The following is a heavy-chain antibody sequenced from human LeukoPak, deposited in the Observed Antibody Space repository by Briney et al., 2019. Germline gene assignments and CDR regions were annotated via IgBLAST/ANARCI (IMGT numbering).Heavy chain of an antibody. CDR1: GITLSNYG. V-gene: IGHV3-23*01. CDR2: ISGSGGST. J-gene: IGHJ4*02. CDR3: AKRGVVIRVILVGFHKEAYYFDS. Sequence: GGSLRLSCAVSGITLSNYGMIWVRQAPGKGLEWVAGISGSGGSTNYANSVKGRFTISRDNPKNTLFLQMKSLRAEDTAVYFCAKRGVVIRVILVGFHKEAYYFDSWGQGALVTVSS. D-gene: IGHD3-22*01.